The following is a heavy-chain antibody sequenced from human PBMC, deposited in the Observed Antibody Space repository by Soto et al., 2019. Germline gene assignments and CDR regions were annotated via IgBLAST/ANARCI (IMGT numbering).Heavy chain of an antibody. CDR3: TRLDDGFDV. Sequence: EVQLVESGGGLVQPGGSLRLSCAASGFTFSGSAMYWVRQASGRGLEWVGRIRNKADSYATAYAASVKDRFTISRDDSENTTYLQMNSLKTEDTATYYCTRLDDGFDVWGQGTRVTVSS. V-gene: IGHV3-73*01. J-gene: IGHJ3*01. CDR1: GFTFSGSA. CDR2: IRNKADSYAT.